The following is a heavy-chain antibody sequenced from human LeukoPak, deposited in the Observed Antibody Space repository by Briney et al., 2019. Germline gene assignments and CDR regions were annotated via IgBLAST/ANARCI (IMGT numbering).Heavy chain of an antibody. J-gene: IGHJ4*02. CDR1: GYTFTGYY. CDR3: AREGANDDYSNYYFDY. D-gene: IGHD4-11*01. V-gene: IGHV1-2*02. Sequence: ASVKVSCKASGYTFTGYYMHWVRQAPGQGLEWMGWINPNSGGTNYAQKFQGRVTMTRDTSISTAYMELSGLRSDDTAVYYCAREGANDDYSNYYFDYWGQGTLVTVSS. CDR2: INPNSGGT.